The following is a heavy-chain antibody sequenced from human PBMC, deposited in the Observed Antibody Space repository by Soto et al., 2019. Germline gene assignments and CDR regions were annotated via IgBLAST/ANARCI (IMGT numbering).Heavy chain of an antibody. J-gene: IGHJ6*02. CDR3: ARGWGPNYDFWSGSPMDV. V-gene: IGHV3-21*01. Sequence: GGSLRLSCAASGFTFSSHSMNWVRQAPGKGLEWVSFISSSSSYIYYADSVKGRFTISRDNAKKSLYLQMTSLRAEDTALYYCARGWGPNYDFWSGSPMDVWGQGTTVTISS. CDR1: GFTFSSHS. D-gene: IGHD3-3*01. CDR2: ISSSSSYI.